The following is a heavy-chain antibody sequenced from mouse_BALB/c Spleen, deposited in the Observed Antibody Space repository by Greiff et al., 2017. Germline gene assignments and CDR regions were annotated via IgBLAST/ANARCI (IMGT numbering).Heavy chain of an antibody. CDR1: GFSFSDYY. D-gene: IGHD1-2*01. CDR3: ARAITTAFDY. J-gene: IGHJ2*01. V-gene: IGHV5-4*02. CDR2: ISDGGSYT. Sequence: EVKLVESGGGLVKPGGSLKLSCAASGFSFSDYYMYWVRQTPEKRLEWVATISDGGSYTYYPDSVKGRFTISRDNAKNNLYLQMSSLKSEDTAVYYCARAITTAFDYWGQGTTLTVSA.